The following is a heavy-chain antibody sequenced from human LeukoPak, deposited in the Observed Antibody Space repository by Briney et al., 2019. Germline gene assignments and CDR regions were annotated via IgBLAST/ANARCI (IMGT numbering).Heavy chain of an antibody. J-gene: IGHJ4*02. Sequence: SETLSLTCTVSGGSISSYYWSWIRQPPGKGLEWIGYIYYSGSTNYNPSLKSRVTISVDTSKNQFSLKLSSVTAADTAVYYCARLSQTTVTLDYWGQGTLVTVSS. D-gene: IGHD4-17*01. CDR1: GGSISSYY. CDR3: ARLSQTTVTLDY. CDR2: IYYSGST. V-gene: IGHV4-59*12.